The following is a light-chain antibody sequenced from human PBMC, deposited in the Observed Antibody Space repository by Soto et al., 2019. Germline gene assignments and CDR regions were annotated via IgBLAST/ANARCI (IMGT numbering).Light chain of an antibody. Sequence: DIVMTQSPDSLAVSLGERATINCKSGQSVLYSSNNKNYLAWYQQNPGQAPGLLIYWASTRESGVPDRFSGSGSGTDFTLTISSLQAEDVAVYYCQQYYTTPVTFGQGTKVDIK. J-gene: IGKJ1*01. CDR2: WAS. V-gene: IGKV4-1*01. CDR1: QSVLYSSNNKNY. CDR3: QQYYTTPVT.